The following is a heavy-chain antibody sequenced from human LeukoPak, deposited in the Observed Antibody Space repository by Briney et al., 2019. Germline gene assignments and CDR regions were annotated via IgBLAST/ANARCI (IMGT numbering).Heavy chain of an antibody. J-gene: IGHJ6*03. CDR1: GGSISSGGYY. Sequence: SETLSLTCTVSGGSISSGGYYWSWIRQHPGKGLEWIGYIYYSGSTYYNPSLKSRVTISVDTSKNQFSLKLSSVTAADTAVYYCARDRGPPPYDFWSGYFDYYYMDVWGKGTTVTVSS. V-gene: IGHV4-31*03. D-gene: IGHD3-3*01. CDR3: ARDRGPPPYDFWSGYFDYYYMDV. CDR2: IYYSGST.